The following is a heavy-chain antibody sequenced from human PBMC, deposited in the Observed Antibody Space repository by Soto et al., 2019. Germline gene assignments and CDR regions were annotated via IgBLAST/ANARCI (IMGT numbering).Heavy chain of an antibody. V-gene: IGHV3-30*18. Sequence: GGSLSLSCAASGFPFSSYAMSWVRQAPGKGLEWVAVISYDGSNKYYADSVKGRFTISRDSSKNMLYLQMNSLRAEDTAVYYCAKEDSSSWHYYYGMDVWGQGTTVTVSS. CDR2: ISYDGSNK. D-gene: IGHD6-13*01. CDR1: GFPFSSYA. CDR3: AKEDSSSWHYYYGMDV. J-gene: IGHJ6*02.